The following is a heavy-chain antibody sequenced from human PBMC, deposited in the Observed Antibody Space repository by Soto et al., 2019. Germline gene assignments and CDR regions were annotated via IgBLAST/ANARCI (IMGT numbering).Heavy chain of an antibody. Sequence: EVQLLESGGGLVQPGGSLRLSVAASGFTFSTYPRIWVRQAPGKGLGWVSVITGSGGSTYYADPVKGRFTISRDTSKNTLFLQMNSRRAEDTAVYYCAKDRYGDYGGIDYWGQGTMVTVSS. V-gene: IGHV3-23*01. D-gene: IGHD4-17*01. CDR3: AKDRYGDYGGIDY. J-gene: IGHJ4*02. CDR2: ITGSGGST. CDR1: GFTFSTYP.